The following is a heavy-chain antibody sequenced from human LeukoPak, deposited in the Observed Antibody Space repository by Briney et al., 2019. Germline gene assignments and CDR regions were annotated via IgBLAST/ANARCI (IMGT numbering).Heavy chain of an antibody. D-gene: IGHD3-10*01. CDR3: ASRGVYGSGSYYNDY. V-gene: IGHV4-39*01. Sequence: SETLSLTCTVSGGSISGSSYYWGWIRQPPGKGLEWIGSIYYSGSTYYNPSLKSRVTISVDTSKNQFSLKLSSVTAADTAVYYCASRGVYGSGSYYNDYWGQGTLVTVSS. J-gene: IGHJ4*02. CDR2: IYYSGST. CDR1: GGSISGSSYY.